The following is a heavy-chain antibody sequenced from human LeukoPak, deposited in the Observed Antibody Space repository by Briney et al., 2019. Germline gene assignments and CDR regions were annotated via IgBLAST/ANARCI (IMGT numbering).Heavy chain of an antibody. V-gene: IGHV4-30-2*01. CDR2: IYHSGST. D-gene: IGHD3-22*01. J-gene: IGHJ3*02. CDR3: ARYVVVITKAFDI. Sequence: SETLSLTCAVYGGSFSGYYWSWIRQPPGKGLEWIGYIYHSGSTYYNPSLKSRVTISVDRSKNQFSLKLSSVTAADTAVYYCARYVVVITKAFDIWGQGTMVTVSS. CDR1: GGSFSGYY.